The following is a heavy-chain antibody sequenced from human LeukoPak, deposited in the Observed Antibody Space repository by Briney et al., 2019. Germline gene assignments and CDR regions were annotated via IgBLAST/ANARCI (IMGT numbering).Heavy chain of an antibody. CDR1: GFTFSTYS. V-gene: IGHV3-48*02. J-gene: IGHJ4*02. Sequence: GGSLRLSCAASGFTFSTYSMNWVRQAPGKGLEWVSYISSGSGSISYADSVKGRFTISRDNAKNSLYLQMNSLRDEDTAVYYCARVRWASYYFEYWGQGTLVTVSS. CDR3: ARVRWASYYFEY. CDR2: ISSGSGSI. D-gene: IGHD4-23*01.